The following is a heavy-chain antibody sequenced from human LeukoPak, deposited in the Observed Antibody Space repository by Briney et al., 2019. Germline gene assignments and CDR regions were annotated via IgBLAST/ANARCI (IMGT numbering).Heavy chain of an antibody. CDR3: ARDSRLEQQEHWFDP. J-gene: IGHJ5*02. D-gene: IGHD1/OR15-1a*01. Sequence: SATLSLTCAVSGGSISQYYWSWLRQAPGKGLEWIGYIHASGTTTYNPSLKSRVTISVDTSKKQFSLKLSSVTAADTAVYYCARDSRLEQQEHWFDPWGQGTLVTVSS. V-gene: IGHV4-59*12. CDR2: IHASGTT. CDR1: GGSISQYY.